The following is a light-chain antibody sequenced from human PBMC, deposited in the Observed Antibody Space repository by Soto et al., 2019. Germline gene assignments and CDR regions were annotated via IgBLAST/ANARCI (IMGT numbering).Light chain of an antibody. CDR3: QQYNSYSQT. CDR2: KAS. CDR1: QTISSW. J-gene: IGKJ1*01. Sequence: DIQMTQSASTLSGSLGDRVTITCGASQTISSWLAWYQQKTGKAPKLLIYKASTLKSGVPSRFSGSGYGTEFNLTISSLQTDDFATYYCQQYNSYSQTFGQGTKVDIK. V-gene: IGKV1-5*03.